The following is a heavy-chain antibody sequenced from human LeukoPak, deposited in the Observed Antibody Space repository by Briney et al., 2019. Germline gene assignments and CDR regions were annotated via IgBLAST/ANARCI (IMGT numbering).Heavy chain of an antibody. J-gene: IGHJ5*02. CDR2: IIAIFGTA. CDR3: ARVVTPRYCSSPSCYWKGWFDP. D-gene: IGHD2-2*01. Sequence: SVKVSCKASGSTLSRFAISWVRQAPGQGLEWMGGIIAIFGTANYAQKFQGRVTITADESTSTAYMELNSLRSEDTAVYYCARVVTPRYCSSPSCYWKGWFDPWGQGTLVTVSS. CDR1: GSTLSRFA. V-gene: IGHV1-69*13.